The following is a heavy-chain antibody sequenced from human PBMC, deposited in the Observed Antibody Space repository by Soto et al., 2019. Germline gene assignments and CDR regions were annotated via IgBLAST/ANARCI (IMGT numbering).Heavy chain of an antibody. D-gene: IGHD3-10*01. CDR3: AKWSGFGDA. V-gene: IGHV3-23*01. CDR2: ISNDGSTT. Sequence: GGSLRLSCAASGFTLSSNSMAWVRQAPGKRLQWVSGISNDGSTTFYIDSVRGRFTISRDTSTKTLYLQMDSLRVEDTAVYFCAKWSGFGDAWGQGTLVTVSS. J-gene: IGHJ5*02. CDR1: GFTLSSNS.